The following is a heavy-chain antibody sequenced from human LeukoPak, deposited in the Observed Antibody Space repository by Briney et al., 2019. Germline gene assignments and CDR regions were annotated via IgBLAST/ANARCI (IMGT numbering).Heavy chain of an antibody. D-gene: IGHD3-10*01. CDR2: IIPIFGTA. CDR1: GGTFSSYA. J-gene: IGHJ5*02. V-gene: IGHV1-69*13. CDR3: ARGFTMVREPMGWFDP. Sequence: SVKVSCKASGGTFSSYAISWVRQAPGQGLEWMGGIIPIFGTANYAQKFQGRVTITADESTSTAYMELSSLRSEDTAAYYCARGFTMVREPMGWFDPWGQGTLVTVSS.